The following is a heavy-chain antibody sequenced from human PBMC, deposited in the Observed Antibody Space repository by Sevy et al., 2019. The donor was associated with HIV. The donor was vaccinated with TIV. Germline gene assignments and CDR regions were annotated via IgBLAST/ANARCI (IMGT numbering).Heavy chain of an antibody. V-gene: IGHV3-21*01. CDR2: ISGSSNYI. CDR3: ARSGMAWDAFDI. J-gene: IGHJ3*02. Sequence: GGSLRLSCTASTFTFSTYARNWVRQAPGKGLEWVSYISGSSNYIYYADSLKGRFTISRDNAKDSLYLQMTSLRAEDTAVYYCARSGMAWDAFDIWGQGTMVTVSS. CDR1: TFTFSTYA. D-gene: IGHD5-12*01.